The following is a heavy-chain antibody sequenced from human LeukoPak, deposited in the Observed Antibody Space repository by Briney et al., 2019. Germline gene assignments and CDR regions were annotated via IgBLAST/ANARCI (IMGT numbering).Heavy chain of an antibody. Sequence: ASVKVSCKASGYTFTSYDINRVGQATGQWLEWMGWMNPNSGNTGYGQKFQGRVTITRNTSISTAYMELSSLRSEDTAVYYCARGDFWSGPWGGLCYYYYMDVWGKGTTVTVSS. V-gene: IGHV1-8*03. CDR2: MNPNSGNT. CDR1: GYTFTSYD. CDR3: ARGDFWSGPWGGLCYYYYMDV. D-gene: IGHD3-3*01. J-gene: IGHJ6*03.